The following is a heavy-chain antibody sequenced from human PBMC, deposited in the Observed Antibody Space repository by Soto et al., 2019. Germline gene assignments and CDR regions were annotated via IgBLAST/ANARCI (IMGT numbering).Heavy chain of an antibody. CDR3: ARGQLVNPGYYYGMDI. J-gene: IGHJ6*02. CDR1: GFPFRDYA. Sequence: QVQLVESGGGVVQPGRSLRLSCAASGFPFRDYAFHWVRQPPGKGLEWVAVLSYDGSEKYYGDSVKGRFTISRDNAKNMLYLQLSSVRAEDTAVYYCARGQLVNPGYYYGMDIWGQGTTVTVSS. D-gene: IGHD3-22*01. V-gene: IGHV3-33*01. CDR2: LSYDGSEK.